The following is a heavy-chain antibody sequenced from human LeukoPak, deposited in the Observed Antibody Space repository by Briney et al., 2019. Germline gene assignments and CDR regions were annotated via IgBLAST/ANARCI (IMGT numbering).Heavy chain of an antibody. CDR3: ARRVHSSSWSSYFDY. Sequence: PSETLSLTCAVYGGSFSGYYWSWIRQPPGKGLEWIGEINHSGSTNYNPSLKSRVTISVDTSKNQFFLKLSSVTATDTAVYYCARRVHSSSWSSYFDYWGQETLVTVSS. J-gene: IGHJ4*02. CDR2: INHSGST. D-gene: IGHD6-13*01. V-gene: IGHV4-34*01. CDR1: GGSFSGYY.